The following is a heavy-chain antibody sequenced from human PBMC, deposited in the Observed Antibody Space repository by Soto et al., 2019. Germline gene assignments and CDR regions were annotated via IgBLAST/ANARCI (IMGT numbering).Heavy chain of an antibody. CDR2: IYYSGST. V-gene: IGHV4-31*03. Sequence: LSLTCTVSGDSISSGGYYWSWIRQHPGKGLEWIGYIYYSGSTYYNPSLKSRVTISVDTSKNQFSLKLSSVTAADTAVYHCARLAIRIIDYWGQGTLVTVSS. CDR3: ARLAIRIIDY. CDR1: GDSISSGGYY. J-gene: IGHJ4*02. D-gene: IGHD3-3*02.